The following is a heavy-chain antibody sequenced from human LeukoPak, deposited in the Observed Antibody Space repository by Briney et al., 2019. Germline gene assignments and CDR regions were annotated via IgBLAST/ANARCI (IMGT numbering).Heavy chain of an antibody. CDR3: ARDPAGDY. V-gene: IGHV3-48*01. CDR2: ISSSSSTI. Sequence: PGGSLRLSCAASGFTFSSYSMNWGRQAPGKGVEGVSYISSSSSTIYYADSVKGRFTISRDNAKNSLYLQMNSLRAEDTGMYYCARDPAGDYWGQGTLVTVSS. CDR1: GFTFSSYS. J-gene: IGHJ4*02.